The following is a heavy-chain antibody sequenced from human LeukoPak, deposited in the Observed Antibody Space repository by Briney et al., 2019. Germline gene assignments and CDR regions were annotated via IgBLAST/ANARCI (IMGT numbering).Heavy chain of an antibody. D-gene: IGHD2-15*01. CDR2: INGNGGDT. CDR3: ARDLTGCSGAACYGENFGMDV. V-gene: IGHV1-18*01. J-gene: IGHJ6*02. CDR1: GYIYSSHG. Sequence: ASVKVSCKASGYIYSSHGLSWVRQAPGQGLEWMGWINGNGGDTEFAQQFQDRVTMTRDTSTGTAYLELRSLRSDDTAMYFCARDLTGCSGAACYGENFGMDVWGQGTTVIVSS.